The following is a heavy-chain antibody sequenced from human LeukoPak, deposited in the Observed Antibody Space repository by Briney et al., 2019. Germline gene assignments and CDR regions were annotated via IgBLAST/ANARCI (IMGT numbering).Heavy chain of an antibody. V-gene: IGHV3-30*04. J-gene: IGHJ4*02. CDR3: ARVPVGATYFDY. Sequence: PGGSLRRSCAASGFTFSSYAMHWVRQAPGKGLEWVAVISYDGSNKYYADSVKGRFTISRDNSKNTLYLQMNSLRAEDTAVYYCARVPVGATYFDYWGQGTLVTVSS. CDR1: GFTFSSYA. D-gene: IGHD1-26*01. CDR2: ISYDGSNK.